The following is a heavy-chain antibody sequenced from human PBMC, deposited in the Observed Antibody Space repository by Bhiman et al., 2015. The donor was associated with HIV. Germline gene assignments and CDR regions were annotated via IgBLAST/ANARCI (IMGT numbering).Heavy chain of an antibody. CDR3: SSKWELVY. V-gene: IGHV3-49*04. CDR1: GVTLGDYA. Sequence: VRLVESGGGLVQPGRSLRLSCTASGVTLGDYALSWVRQAPGKGLEWVGFIRSNAYGGTTEYAASVKGRFTISRDDSKSIAYLQMNSLKTEDTAVYYCSSKWELVYWGPGTLVTVSS. CDR2: IRSNAYGGTT. J-gene: IGHJ4*02. D-gene: IGHD1-26*01.